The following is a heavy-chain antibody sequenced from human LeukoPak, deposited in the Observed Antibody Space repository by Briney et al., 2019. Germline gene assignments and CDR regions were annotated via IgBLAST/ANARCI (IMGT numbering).Heavy chain of an antibody. J-gene: IGHJ6*02. CDR3: AKDGNPTVDSHYYGMDV. Sequence: GGSLRLPCAASGFTFSSYAMSWVRQALGKGLEWVSAISGSGGSTYYADSVKGRFTISRDNSKNTLYLQMNSLRAEDTAVYYCAKDGNPTVDSHYYGMDVWGQGTTVTVSS. D-gene: IGHD4-23*01. V-gene: IGHV3-23*01. CDR1: GFTFSSYA. CDR2: ISGSGGST.